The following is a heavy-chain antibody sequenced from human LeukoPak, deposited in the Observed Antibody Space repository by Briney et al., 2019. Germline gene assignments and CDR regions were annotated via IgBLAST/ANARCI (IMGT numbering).Heavy chain of an antibody. D-gene: IGHD4-17*01. V-gene: IGHV6-1*01. CDR3: AGGTYGESLSNYYYGMDV. J-gene: IGHJ6*02. Sequence: SQTLSLTCAISGDSVSSNSAAWNWIRQSPSRGLEWLGRTYYRSKRYNEYAVSVKSRISINPDTSKNQFSLQLNSVIPEDTAVYYCAGGTYGESLSNYYYGMDVWGQGTTVTVSS. CDR1: GDSVSSNSAA. CDR2: TYYRSKRYN.